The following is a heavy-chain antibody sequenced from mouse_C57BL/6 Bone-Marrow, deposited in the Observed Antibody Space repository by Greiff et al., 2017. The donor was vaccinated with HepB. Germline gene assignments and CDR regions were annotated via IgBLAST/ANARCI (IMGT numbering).Heavy chain of an antibody. J-gene: IGHJ4*01. CDR1: GFTFNTYA. Sequence: EVQWVESGGGLVQPKGSLKLSCAASGFTFNTYAMHWVRQAPGKGLEWVARIRSKSSNYATYYADSVKDRFTISRDDSQSMLYLQMNNLKTEDTAMYYCVSLGDYGPYYAIDYWGQGTSVTVSS. CDR3: VSLGDYGPYYAIDY. CDR2: IRSKSSNYAT. V-gene: IGHV10-3*01. D-gene: IGHD1-1*01.